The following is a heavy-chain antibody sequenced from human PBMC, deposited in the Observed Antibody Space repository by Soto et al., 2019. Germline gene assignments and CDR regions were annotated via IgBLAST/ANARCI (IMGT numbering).Heavy chain of an antibody. CDR3: ARGAIEAMVYATRTYYGMDV. CDR2: IIPIFGTA. Sequence: QVQLVQSGAEVKKPGSSVKVSCKASGGTFSSYAISWVRQAPGQGLEWMGGIIPIFGTANYAQKFQGRVTIPADESTSTAYMELSSLRSEDTAVYYCARGAIEAMVYATRTYYGMDVWGQGTTVTVSS. J-gene: IGHJ6*02. V-gene: IGHV1-69*12. CDR1: GGTFSSYA. D-gene: IGHD2-8*01.